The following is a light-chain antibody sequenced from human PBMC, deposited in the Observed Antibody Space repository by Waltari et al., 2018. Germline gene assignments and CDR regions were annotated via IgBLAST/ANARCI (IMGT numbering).Light chain of an antibody. Sequence: YELTQPPSVSVSPEQTVSITCSGGKLEDKYVCWYQQKTGQSPVLVMHQDSRRPSGVPERFSGSSSGNTATLTISGTQAMDEADYYCQAWDSISDVVFGGGTRLTVL. CDR2: QDS. CDR1: KLEDKY. J-gene: IGLJ2*01. CDR3: QAWDSISDVV. V-gene: IGLV3-1*01.